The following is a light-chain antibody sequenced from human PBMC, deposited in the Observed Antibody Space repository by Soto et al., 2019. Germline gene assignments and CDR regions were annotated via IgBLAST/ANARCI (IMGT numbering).Light chain of an antibody. CDR1: QSVSSS. Sequence: EIVLTQSPATLSSSPGERATLSCRASQSVSSSLAWYQQKPGQAPRLLIYGASNRAGGSPARFSGSGSGTDFALTISSLEPEDFAVYYCQQRSNWPVTIGQGTRLEIK. CDR3: QQRSNWPVT. V-gene: IGKV3-11*01. J-gene: IGKJ5*01. CDR2: GAS.